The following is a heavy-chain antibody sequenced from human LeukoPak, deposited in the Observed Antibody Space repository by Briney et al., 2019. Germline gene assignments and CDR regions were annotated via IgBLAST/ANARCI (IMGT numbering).Heavy chain of an antibody. D-gene: IGHD3-22*01. CDR1: GGSFSGYY. CDR3: ARAVISPLNWFDP. V-gene: IGHV4-34*01. Sequence: SETLSLTCAVYGGSFSGYYWSWLRQPPGKGLEWIGEINHSGSTNYNPSLKSRVTISVDTSKNQFSLKLSSVTAADTAVYYCARAVISPLNWFDPWGQGILVTVSS. J-gene: IGHJ5*02. CDR2: INHSGST.